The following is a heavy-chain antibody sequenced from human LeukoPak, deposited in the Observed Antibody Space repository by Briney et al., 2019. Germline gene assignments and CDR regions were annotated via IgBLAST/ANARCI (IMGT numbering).Heavy chain of an antibody. CDR1: GGSFSGYY. D-gene: IGHD2-2*01. V-gene: IGHV4-34*01. Sequence: SETLSLTCAVYGGSFSGYYWSWIRQPPGKGLEWIGEINHSGSTNYNPSLKSRVTTSVDTSKNQFSLKLSSVTAADTAVYYCARVEQRYCSSTSCSFFDYWGQGTLVTVSS. J-gene: IGHJ4*02. CDR2: INHSGST. CDR3: ARVEQRYCSSTSCSFFDY.